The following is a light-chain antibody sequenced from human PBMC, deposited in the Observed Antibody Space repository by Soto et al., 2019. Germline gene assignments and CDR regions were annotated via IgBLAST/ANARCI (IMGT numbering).Light chain of an antibody. CDR2: GNT. J-gene: IGLJ1*01. Sequence: QSVLTQPPSVSGAPGQRVTISCTGSSSNIGAGYDVHWYQHRPGTAPKLLIFGNTNRPSGVPDRFSGSKSGTSASLAITGLQAEDEGDYYCQSYDRTLSARYVFGTGTKVTVL. V-gene: IGLV1-40*01. CDR1: SSNIGAGYD. CDR3: QSYDRTLSARYV.